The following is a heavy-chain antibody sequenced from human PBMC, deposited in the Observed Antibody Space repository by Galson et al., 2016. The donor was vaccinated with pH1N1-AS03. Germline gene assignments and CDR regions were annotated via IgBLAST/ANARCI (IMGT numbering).Heavy chain of an antibody. CDR1: GFTLSNAW. V-gene: IGHV3-15*04. D-gene: IGHD3-10*01. Sequence: SLRLSCAVSGFTLSNAWMTWVRQAPGKGLEYVGRIESRAAGGTTDYAAPVKSRFSLSRDDSKNTLYLQMNSLKTEDTAVYYCSVRDFDWGQGTLVTVSS. J-gene: IGHJ4*02. CDR2: IESRAAGGTT. CDR3: SVRDFD.